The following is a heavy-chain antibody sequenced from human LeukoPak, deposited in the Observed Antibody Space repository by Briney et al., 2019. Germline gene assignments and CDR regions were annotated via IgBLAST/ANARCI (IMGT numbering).Heavy chain of an antibody. CDR3: AREGLTGDFFDY. V-gene: IGHV3-30*01. J-gene: IGHJ4*02. CDR2: ISYDGSNK. Sequence: GGSLRLSCAASGFTFSSNAMHWVRQAPGKGLEWVAVISYDGSNKYYADSVKGRFTISRDNSKNTLYLQMNSLRAEDTAVYYCAREGLTGDFFDYWGQGTLVTVSS. CDR1: GFTFSSNA. D-gene: IGHD7-27*01.